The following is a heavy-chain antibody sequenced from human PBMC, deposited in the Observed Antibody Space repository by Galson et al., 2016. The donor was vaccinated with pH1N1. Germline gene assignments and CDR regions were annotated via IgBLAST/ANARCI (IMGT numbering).Heavy chain of an antibody. J-gene: IGHJ6*03. CDR1: GYSISSGHY. CDR3: VKDFKGYFYYMDV. Sequence: CAISGYSISSGHYWGWVRQPPGKGLEWIGSVSHSGVTYYNPSLRSRVTISLHTSKNQISLRLTSVSAADTALYYCVKDFKGYFYYMDVWGKGTTVTVSS. D-gene: IGHD3-3*01. V-gene: IGHV4-38-2*01. CDR2: VSHSGVT.